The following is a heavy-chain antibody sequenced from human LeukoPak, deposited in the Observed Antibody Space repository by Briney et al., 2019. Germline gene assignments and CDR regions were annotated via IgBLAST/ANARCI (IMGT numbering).Heavy chain of an antibody. CDR1: GGSFSGYY. CDR3: ARVGSWGSGYAYY. Sequence: PSETLSLTCAVYGGSFSGYYWSWIRQPPGKGLEWIGEINHSGSTNYNPSLKSRVTISVDTSKNQFSLKLSSVTAADTAVYYCARVGSWGSGYAYYWGQGTLVTVSS. D-gene: IGHD3-16*01. V-gene: IGHV4-34*01. J-gene: IGHJ4*02. CDR2: INHSGST.